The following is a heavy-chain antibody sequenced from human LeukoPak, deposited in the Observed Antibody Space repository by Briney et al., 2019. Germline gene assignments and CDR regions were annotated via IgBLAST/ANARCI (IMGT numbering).Heavy chain of an antibody. CDR1: GGSISSGDYY. J-gene: IGHJ3*02. CDR2: IYYSGST. D-gene: IGHD2-21*01. V-gene: IGHV4-30-4*08. CDR3: AGLLAYCGGDCYLSDAFDI. Sequence: SQTLSLTCTVSGGSISSGDYYWSWIRQPPGKGLEWIGYIYYSGSTYYNPYLKSRVTISVDTSKNQFSLKLSSVTAADTAVYYCAGLLAYCGGDCYLSDAFDIWGQGTMVTVSS.